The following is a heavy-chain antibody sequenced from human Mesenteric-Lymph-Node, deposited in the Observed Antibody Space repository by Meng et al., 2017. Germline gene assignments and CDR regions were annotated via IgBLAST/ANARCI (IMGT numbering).Heavy chain of an antibody. Sequence: GHVQECGPGLVNAAGTLSLPCAVSSGSISSSNWWSWVRQPPGKGLEWIGEISQSGTTYYNPSLKSRVTITGDWSKNQFSLKLNSVTAADTALYYCVSQGMTSYSWGYWGQGTLVTVSS. CDR3: VSQGMTSYSWGY. J-gene: IGHJ4*02. V-gene: IGHV4-4*02. D-gene: IGHD3-9*01. CDR1: SGSISSSNW. CDR2: ISQSGTT.